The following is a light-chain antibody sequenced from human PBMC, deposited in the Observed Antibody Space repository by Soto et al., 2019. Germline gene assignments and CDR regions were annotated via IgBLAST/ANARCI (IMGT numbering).Light chain of an antibody. CDR3: QQTFSIPYT. Sequence: DIQMTQSPSSLPASVGDRVTITCRASQSISTFLNWYQHKPGKAPKLLIYAASSLQSGVPSRFSGHGSGTDFTLTISSLQPEDFATYYCQQTFSIPYTFGQGTKLEIK. CDR1: QSISTF. CDR2: AAS. V-gene: IGKV1-39*01. J-gene: IGKJ2*01.